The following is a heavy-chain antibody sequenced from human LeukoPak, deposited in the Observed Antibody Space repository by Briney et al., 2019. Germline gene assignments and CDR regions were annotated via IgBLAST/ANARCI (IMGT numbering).Heavy chain of an antibody. D-gene: IGHD5-12*01. J-gene: IGHJ4*02. V-gene: IGHV3-23*01. CDR2: ITNSGGST. CDR1: GFTFSSYA. CDR3: APYRLSIIDS. Sequence: GGSLRLSCAASGFTFSSYAMYWVRQDPGKGLEWVSSITNSGGSTYYVDSVKGRFTISRDNSKNVLYLQMNSLRAEDTAVYYCAPYRLSIIDSWGQGTLVTVSS.